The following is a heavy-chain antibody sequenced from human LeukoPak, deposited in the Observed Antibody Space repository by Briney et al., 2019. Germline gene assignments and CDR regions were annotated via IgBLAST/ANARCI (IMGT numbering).Heavy chain of an antibody. D-gene: IGHD1-26*01. CDR2: ISGSGGST. CDR3: ARVIGEPYYYYGMDV. V-gene: IGHV3-23*01. J-gene: IGHJ6*02. Sequence: GGSLRLSCAASGFTFSSYAMSWVRQAPGEGLEWVSAISGSGGSTYYADSVKGRFTISRDNSKNTLYLQMNSLRAEDTAVYYCARVIGEPYYYYGMDVWGQGTTVTVSS. CDR1: GFTFSSYA.